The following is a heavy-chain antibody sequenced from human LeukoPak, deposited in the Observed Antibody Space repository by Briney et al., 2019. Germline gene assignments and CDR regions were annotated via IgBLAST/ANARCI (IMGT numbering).Heavy chain of an antibody. V-gene: IGHV1-46*01. CDR3: ARGLRVAVAGPGEYYFDY. CDR1: GYTFTSYY. CDR2: INPSGGST. J-gene: IGHJ4*02. D-gene: IGHD6-19*01. Sequence: GASVKVSCTASGYTFTSYYMHWVRQAPGQGLEWMGIINPSGGSTSYAQKFQGRVTMTRDTSTSTVYMELSSLRSEDTAVYYYARGLRVAVAGPGEYYFDYWGQGTLVTVSS.